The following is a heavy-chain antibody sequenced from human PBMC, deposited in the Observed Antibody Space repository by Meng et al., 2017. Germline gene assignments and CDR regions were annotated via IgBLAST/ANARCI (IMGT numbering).Heavy chain of an antibody. CDR3: ARDGIAAAGGGIDAFDI. D-gene: IGHD6-13*01. CDR1: GGSFSGYY. V-gene: IGHV4-34*01. CDR2: IYYSGST. J-gene: IGHJ3*02. Sequence: GSLRLSCAVYGGSFSGYYWGWIRQPPGKGLEWIGSIYYSGSTYYNPSLESRVTISVDTSKNQFSLKLSSVTAADTAVYYCARDGIAAAGGGIDAFDIWGQGTMVTVSS.